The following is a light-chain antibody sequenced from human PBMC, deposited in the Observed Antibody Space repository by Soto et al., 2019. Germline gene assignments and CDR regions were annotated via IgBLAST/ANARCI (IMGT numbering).Light chain of an antibody. CDR3: QQYGSSAMYT. CDR1: QRVSSSY. CDR2: GAS. V-gene: IGKV3-20*01. Sequence: ETVLTQSPGTLSLSPGERATLSCRTSQRVSSSYLAWYQQKPGQAPRLLIYGASSRATGIPDRFSGSGSGTDFTLTISRLEPEDFAVYYCQQYGSSAMYTFGQGTELEIK. J-gene: IGKJ2*01.